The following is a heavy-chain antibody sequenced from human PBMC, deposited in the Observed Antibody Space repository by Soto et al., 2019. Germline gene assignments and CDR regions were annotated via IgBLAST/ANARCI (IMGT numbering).Heavy chain of an antibody. V-gene: IGHV1-69*13. CDR1: GGTFSSYA. D-gene: IGHD3-3*01. CDR2: IIPIFGTA. CDR3: ARDPAQITIFGVVIFDPAPHYYGMDV. J-gene: IGHJ6*02. Sequence: GASVKVFCKASGGTFSSYAISWVRQAPGQGLEWMGGIIPIFGTANYAQKSQGRVTITADESTSTAYMELSSLRSEDTAVYYCARDPAQITIFGVVIFDPAPHYYGMDVWGQGTTVTVSS.